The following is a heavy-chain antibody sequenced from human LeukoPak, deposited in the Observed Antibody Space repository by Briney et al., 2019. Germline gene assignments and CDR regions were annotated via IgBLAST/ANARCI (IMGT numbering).Heavy chain of an antibody. Sequence: PGRSLRLSCAASGFTFSSCAMSWVRQAPGKGLEWVSTIIDSGNSIYYADSAEGRFTISRDNSKNTLYLQMNSLRAGDTAVYYCAKDPIFSGSYGVFDYWGLGTLVTVSS. CDR1: GFTFSSCA. V-gene: IGHV3-23*01. J-gene: IGHJ4*02. CDR3: AKDPIFSGSYGVFDY. CDR2: IIDSGNSI. D-gene: IGHD1-26*01.